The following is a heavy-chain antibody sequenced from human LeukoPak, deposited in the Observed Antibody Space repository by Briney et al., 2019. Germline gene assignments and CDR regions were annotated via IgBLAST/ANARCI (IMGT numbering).Heavy chain of an antibody. CDR2: ISDGGGRT. V-gene: IGHV3-23*01. CDR1: GFTFRTYA. J-gene: IGHJ4*02. CDR3: TKNQILDDTGSWYAY. Sequence: GGSLRLSCGASGFTFRTYAMSWVRQAPGKGLEWVSGISDGGGRTFYAESVKGRFTVSRDDSKNTLYLRMNSLRAEDTAIYYCTKNQILDDTGSWYAYWGQGTLVTVSS. D-gene: IGHD6-13*01.